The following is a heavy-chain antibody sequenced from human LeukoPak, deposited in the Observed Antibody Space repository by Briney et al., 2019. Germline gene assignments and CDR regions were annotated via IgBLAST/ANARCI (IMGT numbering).Heavy chain of an antibody. Sequence: SVKVSCKASGGTFSSYAISWVRQAPGQGLEWMGGIIPIFGTATYAQKCQGRVTITADESTSTAYMELSSLKSEDTAVYYCARGSSLLWFGKLLDWGQGTLVTVSS. CDR2: IIPIFGTA. CDR3: ARGSSLLWFGKLLD. V-gene: IGHV1-69*13. CDR1: GGTFSSYA. D-gene: IGHD3-10*01. J-gene: IGHJ4*02.